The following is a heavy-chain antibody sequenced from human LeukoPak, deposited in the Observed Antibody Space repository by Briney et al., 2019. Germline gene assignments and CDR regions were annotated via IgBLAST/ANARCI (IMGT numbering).Heavy chain of an antibody. CDR1: GGSISSSSYY. D-gene: IGHD6-19*01. CDR3: ARQWLFGLYYFDY. CDR2: IYYSGST. J-gene: IGHJ4*02. V-gene: IGHV4-39*01. Sequence: SETLSLTCTVPGGSISSSSYYWGWIRQPPGKGLEWIGSIYYSGSTYYNPSLKSRVTISVDTSKNQFSLKLSSVTAADTAVYYCARQWLFGLYYFDYWGQGTLVTVSS.